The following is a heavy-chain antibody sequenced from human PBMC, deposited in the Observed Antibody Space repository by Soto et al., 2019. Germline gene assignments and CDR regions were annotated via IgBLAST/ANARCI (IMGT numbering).Heavy chain of an antibody. CDR2: IIPIFGTA. Sequence: QVQLVQSGAEVKKPGSSVKVSCTASGGTFSSYAISWVRQAPGQGLEWMGGIIPIFGTANYAQKYQGRVTITADESTSTAYKELRTLRTEDTAVYYCARDAPLDGYNGWGQGTMVTVSS. CDR1: GGTFSSYA. V-gene: IGHV1-69*12. D-gene: IGHD5-12*01. J-gene: IGHJ4*02. CDR3: ARDAPLDGYNG.